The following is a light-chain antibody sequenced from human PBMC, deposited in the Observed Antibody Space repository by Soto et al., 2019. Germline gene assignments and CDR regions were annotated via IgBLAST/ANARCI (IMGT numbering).Light chain of an antibody. J-gene: IGKJ1*01. CDR3: QQYNSYWGP. Sequence: DIQVTQSTSTLSASVVDRVTITCRASQSISNWLAWYQQKQGKAPKLLIYDASSLESGVPSRFSGSGSGTEFTRTISSLQPDDFATYYCQQYNSYWGPFGQGSKV. CDR2: DAS. CDR1: QSISNW. V-gene: IGKV1-5*01.